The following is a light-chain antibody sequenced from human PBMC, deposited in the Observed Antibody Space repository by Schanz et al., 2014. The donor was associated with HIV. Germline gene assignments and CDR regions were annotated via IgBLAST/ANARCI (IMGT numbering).Light chain of an antibody. V-gene: IGKV3-15*01. CDR3: QQRSNWPRYT. Sequence: EIVMTQSPGTLSVSPGERATLSCRASQSVSSNLAWYQQKPGQAPRLLIYSASTRATGIPSRFSGSGSGTEFSLIISSLQSEDFAVYYCQQRSNWPRYTFGQGTKLEIK. CDR1: QSVSSN. CDR2: SAS. J-gene: IGKJ2*01.